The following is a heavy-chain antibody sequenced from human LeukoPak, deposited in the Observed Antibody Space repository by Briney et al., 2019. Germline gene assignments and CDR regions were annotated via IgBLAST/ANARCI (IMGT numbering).Heavy chain of an antibody. J-gene: IGHJ3*02. Sequence: GESLKISCKGSGYSITSYWIGWVRQLPGKGLEWMGIIYPSDSDTRYNPSFQGHVTTTADNSISTAYLQRSSLKASDTAMYYCARQLRYDILTGYSYDAFDIWGQGAMVTVSP. V-gene: IGHV5-51*01. CDR3: ARQLRYDILTGYSYDAFDI. CDR2: IYPSDSDT. D-gene: IGHD3-9*01. CDR1: GYSITSYW.